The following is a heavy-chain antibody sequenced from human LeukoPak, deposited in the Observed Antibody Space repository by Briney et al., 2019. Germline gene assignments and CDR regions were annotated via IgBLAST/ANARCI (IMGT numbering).Heavy chain of an antibody. CDR2: IRSKAYGGTT. D-gene: IGHD3-16*02. Sequence: PGGSLRLSCTTSGFTFGDYAINWVRQAPGKGLEWVGFIRSKAYGGTTEYAASVKGRFTILRDDSKSIAYLQMNSLKTEDTAVYYCTRFRYVWGNYRPYYFDYWGQGTLVTVSS. CDR1: GFTFGDYA. J-gene: IGHJ4*02. CDR3: TRFRYVWGNYRPYYFDY. V-gene: IGHV3-49*04.